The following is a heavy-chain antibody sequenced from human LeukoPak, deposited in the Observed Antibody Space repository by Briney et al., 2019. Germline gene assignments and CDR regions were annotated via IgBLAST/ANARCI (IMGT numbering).Heavy chain of an antibody. Sequence: SQTLSLTCAISGDSVSRTSTTWSWIRQSPSRGLEWLGRTCYSSTWFNEYTSSVKSRISIKPDTSKNQFSLQLNSVTPEDTAVYYCARGDGSGGICYSDSAFDIWGQGTMVTVSS. CDR2: TCYSSTWFN. D-gene: IGHD2-15*01. CDR3: ARGDGSGGICYSDSAFDI. CDR1: GDSVSRTSTT. V-gene: IGHV6-1*01. J-gene: IGHJ3*02.